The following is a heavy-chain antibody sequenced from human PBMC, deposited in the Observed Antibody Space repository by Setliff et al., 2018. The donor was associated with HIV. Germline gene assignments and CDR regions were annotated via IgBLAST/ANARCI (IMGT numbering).Heavy chain of an antibody. CDR1: GGNLNTYG. CDR2: IIPVFNTS. Sequence: GASVKVSCKASGGNLNTYGISWVRQAPGQGLEWMGGIIPVFNTSKYLQKFQGRVTITADESTTTVYMEMRGLMSEDSALYYCAREGGSNLPSGGEGLVNYFQYMDVWGTGTTVTVSS. J-gene: IGHJ6*03. D-gene: IGHD4-4*01. CDR3: AREGGSNLPSGGEGLVNYFQYMDV. V-gene: IGHV1-69*13.